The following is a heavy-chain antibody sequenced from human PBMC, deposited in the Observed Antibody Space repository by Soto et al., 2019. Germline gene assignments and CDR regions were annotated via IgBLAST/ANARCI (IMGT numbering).Heavy chain of an antibody. CDR2: IYYSGST. CDR1: GGSISSGGYY. CDR3: ARSRGYQLLQEGQQQLVKGAFDI. V-gene: IGHV4-31*03. D-gene: IGHD6-13*01. J-gene: IGHJ3*02. Sequence: SSETLSLTCTVSGGSISSGGYYWSWIRQHPGKGLEWIGYIYYSGSTYYNPSLKSRVTISVDTSKNQFSLKLSSVTAADTAVYYCARSRGYQLLQEGQQQLVKGAFDIWGQGTMVTVSS.